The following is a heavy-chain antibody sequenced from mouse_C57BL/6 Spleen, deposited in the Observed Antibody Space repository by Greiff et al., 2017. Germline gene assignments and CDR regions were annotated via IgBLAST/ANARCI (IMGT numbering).Heavy chain of an antibody. D-gene: IGHD2-4*01. J-gene: IGHJ4*01. Sequence: LQESGPGLVQPSQSLSITCTVSGFSLTSYGVHWVRQSPGKGLEWLGVIWSGGSTDYNAAFISRLSISKDNSKSQVFFKMNRLQADDTAIYXCARTGYDYPYAMDYWGQGTSVTVSS. CDR1: GFSLTSYG. V-gene: IGHV2-2*01. CDR2: IWSGGST. CDR3: ARTGYDYPYAMDY.